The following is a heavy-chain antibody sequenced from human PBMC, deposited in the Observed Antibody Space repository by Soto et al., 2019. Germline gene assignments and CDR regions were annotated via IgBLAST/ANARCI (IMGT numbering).Heavy chain of an antibody. J-gene: IGHJ5*02. V-gene: IGHV2-70*04. CDR1: GFSLSTSGVR. Sequence: VSGPTLVNPTQTLTLTCTFSGFSLSTSGVRVSWIRQPPGKALGWLARIDWDDDKFYSASLKTRLTISKDTSKNQVVLTMTNMDPVDTATYYCARISASGSSIWFDPWGQGTPVTSPQ. D-gene: IGHD3-22*01. CDR2: IDWDDDK. CDR3: ARISASGSSIWFDP.